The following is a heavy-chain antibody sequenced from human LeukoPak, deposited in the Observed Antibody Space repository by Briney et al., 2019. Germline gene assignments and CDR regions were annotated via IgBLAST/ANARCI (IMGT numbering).Heavy chain of an antibody. CDR3: ARDLEDFWSGYYSRYFDY. D-gene: IGHD3-3*01. Sequence: GASVKVSCKASGYTFTGYYMHWVRQATGQGLEWMGWINPNSGGTNYAQKFQGRVTMTRDTSISTAYMELSRLRSDDTAVYYCARDLEDFWSGYYSRYFDYWGQGTLVTVSS. CDR1: GYTFTGYY. J-gene: IGHJ4*02. CDR2: INPNSGGT. V-gene: IGHV1-2*02.